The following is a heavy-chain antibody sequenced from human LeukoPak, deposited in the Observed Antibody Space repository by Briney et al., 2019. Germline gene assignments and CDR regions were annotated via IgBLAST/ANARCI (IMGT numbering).Heavy chain of an antibody. CDR1: GGSISSGSYY. D-gene: IGHD5-12*01. CDR3: ARGGHGLDY. V-gene: IGHV4-61*02. J-gene: IGHJ4*02. CDR2: IYTSGST. Sequence: SETLSLTCTVSGGSISSGSYYWSWIRQPAGKGLEWIGRIYTSGSTNYNPSLKSRVTLSVDTSKNQFSLKLSSVTAADTAVYYCARGGHGLDYWGQGTLVTVSS.